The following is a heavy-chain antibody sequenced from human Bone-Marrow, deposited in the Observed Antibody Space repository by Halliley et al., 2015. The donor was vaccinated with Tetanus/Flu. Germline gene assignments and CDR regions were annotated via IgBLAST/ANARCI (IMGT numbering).Heavy chain of an antibody. CDR1: GGSFSGCC. Sequence: TLSLTCAVSGGSFSGCCWSWIRQPPGKGLEWIGEINHSGTTHYNPSLKSRVTISVDTSKNQFSLKLNSVTAADTAVYYCARDRDYGEEWWAFGIWGQGTMVTVSS. CDR3: ARDRDYGEEWWAFGI. V-gene: IGHV4-34*01. D-gene: IGHD4-17*01. CDR2: INHSGTT. J-gene: IGHJ3*02.